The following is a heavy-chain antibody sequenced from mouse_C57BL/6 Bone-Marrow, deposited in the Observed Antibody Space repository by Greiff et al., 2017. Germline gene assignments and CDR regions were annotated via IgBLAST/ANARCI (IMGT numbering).Heavy chain of an antibody. CDR1: GYTFTSYW. CDR2: IDPSDSYT. CDR3: TTAYYSNLYWYFDV. D-gene: IGHD2-5*01. Sequence: QVQLQQPGAELVRPGTSVKLSCKASGYTFTSYWMHWVKQRPGQGLEWIGVIDPSDSYTNYNQKFKGKATITADTSSNTAYLQLSSLTSEDTAVYYCTTAYYSNLYWYFDVWGTGTTVTVSS. V-gene: IGHV1-59*01. J-gene: IGHJ1*03.